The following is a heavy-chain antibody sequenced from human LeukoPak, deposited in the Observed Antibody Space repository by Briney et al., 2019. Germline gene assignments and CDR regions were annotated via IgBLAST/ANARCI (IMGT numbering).Heavy chain of an antibody. CDR2: ISSSGSTI. J-gene: IGHJ4*02. D-gene: IGHD5-18*01. V-gene: IGHV3-48*03. CDR1: GFTFSSYE. Sequence: GGSLRLSCAASGFTFSSYEMNWVRQAPGKGLEWVSYISSSGSTIYYADSVKGRFTISRDNSKNSLYLQMNSLRAEDTAFYYCARDEAYSFDYWGQGTLVTVSS. CDR3: ARDEAYSFDY.